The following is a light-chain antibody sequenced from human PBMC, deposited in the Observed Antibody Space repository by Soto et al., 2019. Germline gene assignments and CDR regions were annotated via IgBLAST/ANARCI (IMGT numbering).Light chain of an antibody. CDR2: KAS. J-gene: IGKJ1*01. CDR1: QGISSY. CDR3: QHYNSYSET. Sequence: DIQMTQSPSSVSASVGDRLTITXRASQGISSYLAWYQQKPGKAPKXXIYKASTLKSGVPSRFSGSGSGTEFTLTISSLQPDDFATYYCQHYNSYSETFGQGTKVDIK. V-gene: IGKV1-5*03.